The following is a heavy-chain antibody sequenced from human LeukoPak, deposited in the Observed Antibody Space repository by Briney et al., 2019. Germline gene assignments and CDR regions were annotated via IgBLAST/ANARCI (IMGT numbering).Heavy chain of an antibody. V-gene: IGHV3-23*01. D-gene: IGHD3-3*01. CDR3: AKSISRITIFGVLIRGFDY. J-gene: IGHJ4*02. Sequence: GGSLRLSCAASGFTFSSSAMSWVHQAPGKGLEWVSSISGSGDTTYYTDSVKGRFTISRDNSKNTLYLQMNSLRAEDTAVYYCAKSISRITIFGVLIRGFDYWGQGTLVTVSS. CDR1: GFTFSSSA. CDR2: ISGSGDTT.